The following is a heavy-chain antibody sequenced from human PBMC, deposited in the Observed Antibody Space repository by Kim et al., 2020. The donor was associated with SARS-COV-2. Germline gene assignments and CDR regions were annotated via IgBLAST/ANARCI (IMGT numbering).Heavy chain of an antibody. D-gene: IGHD6-25*01. Sequence: GRTTSNPSPQRRVPVSVDTSKTQFSLKLSSVTAADTAVYYCAREVAAAFDYWGQGTLVTVSS. V-gene: IGHV4-31*02. CDR3: AREVAAAFDY. CDR2: GRT. J-gene: IGHJ4*02.